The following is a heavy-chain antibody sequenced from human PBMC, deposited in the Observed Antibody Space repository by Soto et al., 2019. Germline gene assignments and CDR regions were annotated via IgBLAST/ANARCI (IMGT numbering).Heavy chain of an antibody. V-gene: IGHV1-69*13. D-gene: IGHD3-22*01. J-gene: IGHJ4*02. CDR2: IIPIFGTA. Sequence: GASVKVSCKASGGTFSSYAISWVRQAPGQGLEWMGGIIPIFGTANYAQKFQGRVTITADESTSTAYMGLSSLRSEDTAVYYCARDAGHYYDSSGYSQWGQGTLVTVSS. CDR1: GGTFSSYA. CDR3: ARDAGHYYDSSGYSQ.